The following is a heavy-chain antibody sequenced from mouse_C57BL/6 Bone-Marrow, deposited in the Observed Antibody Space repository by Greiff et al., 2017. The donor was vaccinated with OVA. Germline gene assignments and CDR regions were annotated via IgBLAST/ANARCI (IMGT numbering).Heavy chain of an antibody. D-gene: IGHD1-1*01. CDR2: INYDGSST. J-gene: IGHJ4*01. Sequence: EVKLVESEGGLVQPGSSLKLSCTASGFTFSDYYMAWVRQVPEKGLEWVANINYDGSSTYYLDSLKSRFIISRDNAKNILYLLMSSLKSEDTATYYCARTTYYYAMDYWGQGTSVTVSS. CDR1: GFTFSDYY. CDR3: ARTTYYYAMDY. V-gene: IGHV5-16*01.